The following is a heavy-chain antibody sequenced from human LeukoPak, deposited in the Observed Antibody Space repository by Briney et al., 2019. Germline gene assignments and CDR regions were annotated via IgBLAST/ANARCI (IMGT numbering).Heavy chain of an antibody. J-gene: IGHJ4*02. CDR2: IDISGGST. D-gene: IGHD1-1*01. Sequence: GGSLRLSCAASGFAFSSHAMCWVRHAPGGGLEWVSSIDISGGSTYYADSAEGRFTISTDNSKNTLYLQMNGLRVEDTALYYCANEVRPNDYWGQGTLVTVSS. CDR1: GFAFSSHA. V-gene: IGHV3-23*01. CDR3: ANEVRPNDY.